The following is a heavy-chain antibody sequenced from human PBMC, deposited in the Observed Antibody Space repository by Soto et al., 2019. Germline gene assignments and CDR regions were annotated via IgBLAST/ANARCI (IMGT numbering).Heavy chain of an antibody. CDR1: GFSFSMYW. J-gene: IGHJ4*02. D-gene: IGHD2-21*02. V-gene: IGHV3-7*01. Sequence: EVQLVESGGGLVQPGGSLRLSCAASGFSFSMYWMSWVRQAPGRGLEWVANIKEDGSQEYYVDSVKGGFTISRDNAKKSLYRQMNSLRADETAVYYCAGQQMSDGVTDYWGQGTRVSVSS. CDR2: IKEDGSQE. CDR3: AGQQMSDGVTDY.